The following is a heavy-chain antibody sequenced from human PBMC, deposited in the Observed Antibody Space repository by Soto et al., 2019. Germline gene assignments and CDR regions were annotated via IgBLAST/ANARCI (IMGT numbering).Heavy chain of an antibody. CDR1: GGSISSGGYY. D-gene: IGHD3-3*01. Sequence: SETLSLTCTVSGGSISSGGYYWSWIRQHPGKGLEWIGYIYYSGSTYYNPSLKSRVTISVDTSKNQFSLKLSSVTAADTAVYYCARGEPYYDFWSGYMYYFDYWGQGTLVTVSS. V-gene: IGHV4-31*03. CDR2: IYYSGST. J-gene: IGHJ4*02. CDR3: ARGEPYYDFWSGYMYYFDY.